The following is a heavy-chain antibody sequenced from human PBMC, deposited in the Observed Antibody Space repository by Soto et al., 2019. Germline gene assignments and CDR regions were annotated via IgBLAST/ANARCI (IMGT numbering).Heavy chain of an antibody. Sequence: SETLSLTCNVSGGSSSSGGYYWTWIRQHPGKGLEWIGNIHHSGSTFYNPSLKSRVSISVDTSKNQFSLKLSSVTAADTAVYFCVRGVLSWGQGTLVTVSS. CDR2: IHHSGST. D-gene: IGHD3-10*01. V-gene: IGHV4-31*03. J-gene: IGHJ1*01. CDR3: VRGVLS. CDR1: GGSSSSGGYY.